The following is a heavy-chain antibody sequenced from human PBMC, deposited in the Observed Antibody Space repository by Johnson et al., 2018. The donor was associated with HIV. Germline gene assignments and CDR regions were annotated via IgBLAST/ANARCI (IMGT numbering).Heavy chain of an antibody. D-gene: IGHD2-2*01. J-gene: IGHJ3*01. CDR1: GFTFDDYA. CDR3: VRDHQP. Sequence: VQLVESGGFVVQPGGSLRLSCAASGFTFDDYAMHWVRQAPGKGLEWVSLISWDGGSTYYADSVKGRFTISRGNSKNSLYLQMNNLRGEDTAVYYCVRDHQPWGQGTMVTVSS. V-gene: IGHV3-43D*03. CDR2: ISWDGGST.